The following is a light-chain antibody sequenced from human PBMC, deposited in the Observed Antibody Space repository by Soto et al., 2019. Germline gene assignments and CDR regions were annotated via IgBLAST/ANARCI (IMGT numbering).Light chain of an antibody. J-gene: IGKJ5*01. CDR1: QTIINY. Sequence: DKQMTQSPSSLSAYVGARVTITCRASQTIINYLNWYQQKPGKAPKLLIYAASTLQSGVPSRFSGIRSGTACTITICSLQPEDGETYDGQLANCFPITFGQGTRLEIK. CDR3: QLANCFPIT. CDR2: AAS. V-gene: IGKV1-39*01.